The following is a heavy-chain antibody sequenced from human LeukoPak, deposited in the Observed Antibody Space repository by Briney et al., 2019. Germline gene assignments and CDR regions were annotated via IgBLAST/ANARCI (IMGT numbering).Heavy chain of an antibody. D-gene: IGHD3-22*01. CDR2: IYTSGST. J-gene: IGHJ4*02. Sequence: SETLSLTCAVYGGSFSAYYWSWIRQPAGKGLEWIGRIYTSGSTNYNPSLKSRVTMSVDTSKNQFSLKLSSVTAADTAVYYCAGTGIYYDSSGYRDYWGQGTLVTVSS. CDR1: GGSFSAYY. V-gene: IGHV4-59*10. CDR3: AGTGIYYDSSGYRDY.